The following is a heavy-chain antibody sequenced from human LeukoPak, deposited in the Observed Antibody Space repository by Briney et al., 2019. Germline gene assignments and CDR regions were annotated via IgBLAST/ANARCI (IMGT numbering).Heavy chain of an antibody. CDR1: GYSISSGYY. D-gene: IGHD5-18*01. V-gene: IGHV4-38-2*02. J-gene: IGHJ4*02. Sequence: SETLSLTCSVSGYSISSGYYWDWIRQPPGKGLEWIASIYHSGKSYYNPSLESRVTISVDTSKNQISLKLRSVTAADTAVHYCARVKGYSYGWGRYYFDYWGQGTLVTVSS. CDR2: IYHSGKS. CDR3: ARVKGYSYGWGRYYFDY.